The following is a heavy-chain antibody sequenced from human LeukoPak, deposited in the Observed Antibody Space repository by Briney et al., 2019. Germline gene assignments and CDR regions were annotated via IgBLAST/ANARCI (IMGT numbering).Heavy chain of an antibody. D-gene: IGHD3-22*01. CDR1: GGSFSDYY. CDR3: ARVQDFETRGYYLGY. CDR2: INHSGST. J-gene: IGHJ4*01. Sequence: SETLSLTCAVYGGSFSDYYWNWIRQPPGKGLEWIGEINHSGSTNYNPSLKSRVTMSVDAFKNQFSLTLSSVTAADTAVYYCARVQDFETRGYYLGYWGHGTLVTVSS. V-gene: IGHV4-34*01.